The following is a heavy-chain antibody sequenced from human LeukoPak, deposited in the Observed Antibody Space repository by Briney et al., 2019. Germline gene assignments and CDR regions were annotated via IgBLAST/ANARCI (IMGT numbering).Heavy chain of an antibody. V-gene: IGHV3-23*01. D-gene: IGHD7-27*01. CDR3: ARHNNWGFDY. J-gene: IGHJ4*02. CDR2: ITAGGTTT. Sequence: GGSLRLSCAASGFTFSSCAMSWVRQAPGQGLEWVSAITAGGTTTYYADSVKGRFTISRDNSKNTLYLQVNSLRAEDTALYYCARHNNWGFDYWDRGTLLTVSS. CDR1: GFTFSSCA.